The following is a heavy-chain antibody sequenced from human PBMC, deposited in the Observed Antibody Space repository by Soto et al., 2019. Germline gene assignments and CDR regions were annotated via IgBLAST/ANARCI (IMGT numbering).Heavy chain of an antibody. CDR1: SASISSEQR. V-gene: IGHV4-4*02. J-gene: IGHJ4*02. D-gene: IGHD6-19*01. Sequence: QMQLQESGPRLVKPSETLSLTCAVSSASISSEQRWSWVRQPPGKGLEWIGEIHHSGSTNNNPSLKSRVTMSVDKSKNQFSLNLSSVTAADTAVYYCARSFGWYAIDQWGQGTLVTVS. CDR3: ARSFGWYAIDQ. CDR2: IHHSGST.